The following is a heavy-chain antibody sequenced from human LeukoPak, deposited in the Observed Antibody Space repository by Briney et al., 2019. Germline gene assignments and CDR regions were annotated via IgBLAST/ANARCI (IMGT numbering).Heavy chain of an antibody. D-gene: IGHD5-24*01. J-gene: IGHJ4*02. V-gene: IGHV4-39*01. CDR3: ASADGYKIDY. CDR1: GDSISGSSYY. CDR2: IYYGGST. Sequence: SETLSLTCTVSGDSISGSSYYWGWIRQPPGKGLEWIGNIYYGGSTYYNPSLKSRVSISVDTSNNQFSLKVSSVTAADTAVYYCASADGYKIDYRGQGTPVTVSS.